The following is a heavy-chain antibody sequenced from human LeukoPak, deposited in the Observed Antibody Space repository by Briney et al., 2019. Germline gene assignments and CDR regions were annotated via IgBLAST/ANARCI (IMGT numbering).Heavy chain of an antibody. J-gene: IGHJ4*02. CDR3: ARDFLYRGYYAPIDY. CDR2: ISSSSSYI. D-gene: IGHD3-22*01. CDR1: GFAFSSYS. Sequence: GGSLRLSCAASGFAFSSYSMNWVRQAPGKGLEWVSSISSSSSYIYYADSVKGRFTISRDNAKNSLYLQMNSLRAEDTAVYYCARDFLYRGYYAPIDYWGQGTLVTVSS. V-gene: IGHV3-21*01.